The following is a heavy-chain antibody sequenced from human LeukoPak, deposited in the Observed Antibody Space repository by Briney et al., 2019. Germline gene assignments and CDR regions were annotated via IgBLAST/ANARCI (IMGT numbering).Heavy chain of an antibody. CDR2: IYYSGST. V-gene: IGHV4-30-4*08. Sequence: SETLSLTCTVSSGSISSGDYYWSWIRQPPGKGLEWIGYIYYSGSTYYNPSLKSRVTISVDTSKNQFSLKLSSVTAADTAAYYCARVDYSLGGLVDYWGQGTLVTVSS. J-gene: IGHJ4*02. D-gene: IGHD3-16*01. CDR3: ARVDYSLGGLVDY. CDR1: SGSISSGDYY.